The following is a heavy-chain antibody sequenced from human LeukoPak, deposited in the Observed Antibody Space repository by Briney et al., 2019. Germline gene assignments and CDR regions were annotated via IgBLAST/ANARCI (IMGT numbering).Heavy chain of an antibody. CDR3: ARGPFTSISKYFDY. Sequence: PGGSLRLSCAASGFTFRNYALHWVRQAPGKGLEWVSYISSSSSTIYYADSVKGRFTISRDNAKNSLYLQMNSLRAEDTAVYYCARGPFTSISKYFDYWGQGTLVTVSS. J-gene: IGHJ4*02. V-gene: IGHV3-48*01. D-gene: IGHD2-2*01. CDR2: ISSSSSTI. CDR1: GFTFRNYA.